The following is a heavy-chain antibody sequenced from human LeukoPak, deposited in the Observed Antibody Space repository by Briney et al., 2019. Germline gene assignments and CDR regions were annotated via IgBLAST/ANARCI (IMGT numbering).Heavy chain of an antibody. D-gene: IGHD6-13*01. V-gene: IGHV3-74*01. CDR3: ARVDTGSTWRFDY. Sequence: PGGSLRLSCAASGFTFSSYWIHWVRHAPGKGLVWVSRINSGGSNTTYAASVKGRFTISRDDAKNTLYLQMNSLRAEDTAVYYCARVDTGSTWRFDYWGQGTLVTVSS. CDR2: INSGGSNT. CDR1: GFTFSSYW. J-gene: IGHJ4*02.